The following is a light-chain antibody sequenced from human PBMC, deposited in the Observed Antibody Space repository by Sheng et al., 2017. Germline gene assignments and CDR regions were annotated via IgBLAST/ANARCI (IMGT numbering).Light chain of an antibody. Sequence: DIQMTQSPSSLSASVGDRVTITCRASHDIGNYLAWFQXKPGKAPKSLIYATSNLQTWGPXSSLQPEDFATYYCQHYHSYPWTFGQGTKVEIK. CDR1: HDIGNY. V-gene: IGKV1-16*01. CDR3: QHYHSYPWT. CDR2: ATS. J-gene: IGKJ1*01.